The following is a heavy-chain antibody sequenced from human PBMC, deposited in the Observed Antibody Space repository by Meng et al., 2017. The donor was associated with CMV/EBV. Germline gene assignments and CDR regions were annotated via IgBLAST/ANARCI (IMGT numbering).Heavy chain of an antibody. Sequence: GESLKISCAASGFIFSSYATSWVRPAPGVGLEWVSAISGSGGSTYYSDSVKGRFTISRDNSKTTLYLQMNSLRAEDTAVYYCAKDQGSLIFGVVITSYYYYGMDVWGQGTTVTVSS. CDR2: ISGSGGST. J-gene: IGHJ6*02. CDR1: GFIFSSYA. V-gene: IGHV3-23*01. CDR3: AKDQGSLIFGVVITSYYYYGMDV. D-gene: IGHD3-3*01.